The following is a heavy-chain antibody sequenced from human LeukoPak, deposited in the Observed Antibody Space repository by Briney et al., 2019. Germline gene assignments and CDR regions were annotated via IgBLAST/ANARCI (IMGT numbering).Heavy chain of an antibody. Sequence: ASVKVSCKAAGYTFTGYYMHWVRRAPGQGPEWMGWINPNSGGTNYAQKFQGRVTMTRDTSISTAYMELSRLRSDDTAVYYCARDPSYCGGECYWPPNYYYYGMDVWGQGTTVTVSS. CDR1: GYTFTGYY. CDR3: ARDPSYCGGECYWPPNYYYYGMDV. J-gene: IGHJ6*02. CDR2: INPNSGGT. V-gene: IGHV1-2*02. D-gene: IGHD2-21*01.